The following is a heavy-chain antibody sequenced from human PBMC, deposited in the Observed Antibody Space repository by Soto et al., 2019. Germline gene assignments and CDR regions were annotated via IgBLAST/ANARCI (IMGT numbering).Heavy chain of an antibody. J-gene: IGHJ5*02. CDR2: IIPIFGTA. V-gene: IGHV1-69*13. CDR3: ARDRGDYWFDP. D-gene: IGHD3-16*01. CDR1: GGTXSSYA. Sequence: ASVKVXCKASGGTXSSYAISWVRQAPGQGLEWMGGIIPIFGTANYAQKFQGRVTITADESTSTAYMELSSLRSEDTAAYYCARDRGDYWFDPWGQGTLVTVSS.